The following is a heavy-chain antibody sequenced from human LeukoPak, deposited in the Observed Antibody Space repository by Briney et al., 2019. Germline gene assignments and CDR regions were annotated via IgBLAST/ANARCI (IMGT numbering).Heavy chain of an antibody. Sequence: PSETLSLTCTVSGGSISSSSYYWGWIRQPPGKGLAWIGSIYYSGSTYYNPSLKSRVTISVDTSKNQFSLKLSSVTAADTAVYYCARGATMVRGRNYYYYYMDVWGKGTTVTIPS. CDR1: GGSISSSSYY. CDR2: IYYSGST. J-gene: IGHJ6*03. V-gene: IGHV4-39*07. CDR3: ARGATMVRGRNYYYYYMDV. D-gene: IGHD3-10*01.